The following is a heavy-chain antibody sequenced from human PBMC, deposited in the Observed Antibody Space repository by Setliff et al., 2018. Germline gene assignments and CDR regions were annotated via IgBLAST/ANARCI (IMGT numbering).Heavy chain of an antibody. CDR3: AKSRGQWSFDY. CDR1: GFTFNNYA. D-gene: IGHD6-19*01. J-gene: IGHJ4*02. V-gene: IGHV3-23*01. CDR2: ISGGGGTT. Sequence: GGSLRLSCAASGFTFNNYAMSWVRQSPGKGLEWVSGISGGGGTTYYADSVKGRLTVSRDNSNNTLFLQMNSLRAEDTAVYYCAKSRGQWSFDYWGQGTLVTVSS.